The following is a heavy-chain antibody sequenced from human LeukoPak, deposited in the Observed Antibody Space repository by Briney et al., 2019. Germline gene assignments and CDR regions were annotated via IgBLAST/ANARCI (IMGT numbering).Heavy chain of an antibody. CDR3: ARAQYSSSWYRDANNWFDP. CDR1: GGSISSYY. CDR2: IYYSGST. V-gene: IGHV4-59*01. J-gene: IGHJ5*02. D-gene: IGHD6-13*01. Sequence: SETLSITCTVSGGSISSYYWSWIRQPPGKGLEWIGYIYYSGSTNYNPSLKSRVTISVDTSKNQFSLKLSSVTAADTAVYYCARAQYSSSWYRDANNWFDPWGQGTLVTVSS.